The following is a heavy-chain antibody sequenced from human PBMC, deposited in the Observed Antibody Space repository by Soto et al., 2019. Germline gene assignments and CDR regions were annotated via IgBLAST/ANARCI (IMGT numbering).Heavy chain of an antibody. CDR2: IYPGDSDT. Sequence: GESLKISCKGSGYSFTSYWIGWVRQMPGKGLEWMGIIYPGDSDTRYSPSFQGQVTISADKSISTAYLQWSSLKASDTAMYYWARHSTTTVTTNYYYYYGMDVWGQGTTVTVSS. D-gene: IGHD4-17*01. V-gene: IGHV5-51*01. J-gene: IGHJ6*02. CDR3: ARHSTTTVTTNYYYYYGMDV. CDR1: GYSFTSYW.